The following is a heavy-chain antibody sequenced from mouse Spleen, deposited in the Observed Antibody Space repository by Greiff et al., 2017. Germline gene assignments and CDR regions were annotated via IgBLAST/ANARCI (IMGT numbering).Heavy chain of an antibody. CDR2: ISNLAYSI. J-gene: IGHJ1*01. CDR3: ARLDWYFDV. CDR1: GFTFSDYG. V-gene: IGHV5-15*04. Sequence: EVMLVESGGGLVKPGGSLKLSCAASGFTFSDYGMAWVRQAPGKGPEWVAFISNLAYSIYYADTVTGRFTISRENAKNTLYLEMSSLRSEDTAMYYCARLDWYFDVWGAGTTVTVSS.